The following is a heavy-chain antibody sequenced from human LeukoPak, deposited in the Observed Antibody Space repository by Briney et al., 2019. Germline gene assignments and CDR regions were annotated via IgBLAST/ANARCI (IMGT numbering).Heavy chain of an antibody. CDR1: GFTFSNYG. V-gene: IGHV3-30*18. D-gene: IGHD6-19*01. J-gene: IGHJ4*02. CDR2: IAYDGSYK. CDR3: AKDGSAWYLDY. Sequence: GGSLRLSCAASGFTFSNYGMQWVRQAPGEGLEWVALIAYDGSYKYYADSVKCRFTISRDNSKNTLDLQMNSLRAEDTAVYYCAKDGSAWYLDYWGQGTLVTVSS.